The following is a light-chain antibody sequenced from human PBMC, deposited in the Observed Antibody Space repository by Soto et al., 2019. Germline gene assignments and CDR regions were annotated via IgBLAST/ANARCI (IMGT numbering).Light chain of an antibody. CDR1: QSFSSN. J-gene: IGKJ2*01. CDR3: QQYNNRQYT. CDR2: GAS. Sequence: EIVMTQSPATLSVSPGERATRSCRASQSFSSNLAWYQQKPGQAPRLLIYGASTRATGIPARFSGSGSGTEFTLTISSLQSEDFAVYYCQQYNNRQYTFGPGTKLEIE. V-gene: IGKV3-15*01.